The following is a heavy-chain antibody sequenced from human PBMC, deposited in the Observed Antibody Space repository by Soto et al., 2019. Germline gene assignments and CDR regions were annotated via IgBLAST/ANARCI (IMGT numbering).Heavy chain of an antibody. Sequence: SETLSLTCTVSGGSISSSNYYCGWIRQPPGKGLEWIGSIYYSGNTYYNPSLKSRVTISVDTSKNQFSLKLTSVTAADTAVYYCARDKITGLFDYWGQGTLVTVSS. CDR3: ARDKITGLFDY. V-gene: IGHV4-39*07. CDR2: IYYSGNT. CDR1: GGSISSSNYY. J-gene: IGHJ4*02. D-gene: IGHD2-8*02.